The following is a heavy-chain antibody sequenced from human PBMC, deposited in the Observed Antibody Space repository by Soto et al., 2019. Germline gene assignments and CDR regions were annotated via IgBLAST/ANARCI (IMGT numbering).Heavy chain of an antibody. J-gene: IGHJ4*02. Sequence: QITLKESGPTLVKPTQTLTLTCTFSGFSLSTSGVGVGWIRQPPGKALEWLALIYWDDDKRYSPSLKSRLTIHXXTXQXXVVLTMSHMDPVDTATYYCALQLPPIPMVRGAFLHWGQGTLVTVSS. D-gene: IGHD3-10*01. CDR1: GFSLSTSGVG. CDR3: ALQLPPIPMVRGAFLH. V-gene: IGHV2-5*02. CDR2: IYWDDDK.